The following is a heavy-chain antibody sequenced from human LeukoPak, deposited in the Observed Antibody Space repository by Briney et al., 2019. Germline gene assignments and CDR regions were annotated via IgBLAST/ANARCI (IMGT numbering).Heavy chain of an antibody. CDR2: AFYTPNWII. CDR1: GDSVSSTNAA. CDR3: ARQTTPGYGMDV. D-gene: IGHD1-1*01. J-gene: IGHJ6*02. V-gene: IGHV6-1*01. Sequence: SQTLSLTCTISGDSVSSTNAAWNWFRQSPSRGLEWLGRAFYTPNWIIEYAASVRSRIVISPDTSKNHFSLQLNSVTPEDTSVYYCARQTTPGYGMDVWGRGTTVTVSS.